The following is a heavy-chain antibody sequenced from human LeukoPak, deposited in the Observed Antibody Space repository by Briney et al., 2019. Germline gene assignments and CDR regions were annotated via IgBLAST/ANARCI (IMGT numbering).Heavy chain of an antibody. J-gene: IGHJ6*03. Sequence: SGTLSLTCTVSGDSISSNHYYWGWIRQPPGKGLEWIGSIDYRGNTYYNASLKTRVTISIDTSKNQFSLALSSVTAADTALYYCARHLYNYYYYYMDVWGEGTTVAVSS. CDR1: GDSISSNHYY. D-gene: IGHD3-10*01. CDR3: ARHLYNYYYYYMDV. V-gene: IGHV4-39*01. CDR2: IDYRGNT.